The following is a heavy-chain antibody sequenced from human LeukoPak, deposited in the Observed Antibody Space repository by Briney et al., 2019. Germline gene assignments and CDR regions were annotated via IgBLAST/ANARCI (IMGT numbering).Heavy chain of an antibody. CDR3: ARHRAGGSGMAVDY. CDR2: IYYSGST. D-gene: IGHD3-10*01. V-gene: IGHV4-39*01. CDR1: GGSISSSSYY. J-gene: IGHJ4*02. Sequence: PSETLSLTCSVSGGSISSSSYYWGWTRQPPGKGLEWIGIIYYSGSTYYNPSLKSRLTISVDTSKNQFSLKVSSVTAADTAVYYCARHRAGGSGMAVDYWGQGTLVTVSS.